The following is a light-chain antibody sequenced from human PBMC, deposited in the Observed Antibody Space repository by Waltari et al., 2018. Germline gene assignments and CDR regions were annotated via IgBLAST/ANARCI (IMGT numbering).Light chain of an antibody. CDR3: QQYLTTPLT. V-gene: IGKV4-1*01. CDR1: QSVLYTSNNKNN. CDR2: WAS. J-gene: IGKJ5*01. Sequence: DIVMTQSPDSLAVSLGERVTIDCKSSQSVLYTSNNKNNLAWYQQRPGQPPQLLIYWASTRESGVPDRFSGSGSGTDFTLTISSLQAEDVAVYFCQQYLTTPLTFGQGTRLEIK.